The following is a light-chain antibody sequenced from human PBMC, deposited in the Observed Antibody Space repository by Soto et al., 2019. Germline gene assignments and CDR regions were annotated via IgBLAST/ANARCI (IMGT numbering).Light chain of an antibody. Sequence: EMVLTQSPGTLSLSPGERATLSCRASQSVTSNYLAWYQQKPGQAPRLLIYGASSRATGIPDRISGSGSGTDFTLTINRLESEDFAVYYCQQYGKSPWTFGRGTKVEIK. J-gene: IGKJ1*01. V-gene: IGKV3-20*01. CDR1: QSVTSNY. CDR3: QQYGKSPWT. CDR2: GAS.